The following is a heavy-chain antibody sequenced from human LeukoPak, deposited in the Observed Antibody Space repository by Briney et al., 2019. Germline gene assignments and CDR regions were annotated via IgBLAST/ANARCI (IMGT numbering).Heavy chain of an antibody. CDR3: ARQRWLPPGFDS. J-gene: IGHJ4*02. V-gene: IGHV4-39*01. D-gene: IGHD5-24*01. Sequence: SETLSLTCSVSGGSINSSLCYWGWIRQSPGQGLEWIGTIYYTGSTYYNPSLKSRAIMSVDTSKNHFSLKLSSVSPADTAVYYCARQRWLPPGFDSWGQGTLVTVSS. CDR1: GGSINSSLCY. CDR2: IYYTGST.